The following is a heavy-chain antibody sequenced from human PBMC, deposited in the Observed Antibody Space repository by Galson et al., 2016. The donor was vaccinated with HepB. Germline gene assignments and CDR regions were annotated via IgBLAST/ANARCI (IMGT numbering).Heavy chain of an antibody. V-gene: IGHV3-30*18. J-gene: IGHJ4*02. D-gene: IGHD3-10*01. CDR3: AKGFEIGDYYGSGVSLDY. CDR1: GFTFSSYG. Sequence: SLRLSCAASGFTFSSYGMHWVRQAPGKGLEWVAVISYDGSNKYYADSVKGRFTISRDNSKNTLYLQTNSLRAEDTAVYYCAKGFEIGDYYGSGVSLDYWGQGTLVTVSS. CDR2: ISYDGSNK.